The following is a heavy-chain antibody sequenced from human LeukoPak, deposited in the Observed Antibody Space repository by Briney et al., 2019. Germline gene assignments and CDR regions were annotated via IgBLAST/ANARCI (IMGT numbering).Heavy chain of an antibody. V-gene: IGHV3-11*04. CDR2: ISSSSSTI. J-gene: IGHJ6*03. CDR3: ARDFSSVVISSYYYYMDV. CDR1: GFTFSDYY. Sequence: GGSLRLSCAASGFTFSDYYMSWIRQAPGKGLEWISYISSSSSTIYYADSVKGRFTISRDNAKNSLFLQMNSLRAEDTAVYYCARDFSSVVISSYYYYMDVWGKGTTVTVSS. D-gene: IGHD4-23*01.